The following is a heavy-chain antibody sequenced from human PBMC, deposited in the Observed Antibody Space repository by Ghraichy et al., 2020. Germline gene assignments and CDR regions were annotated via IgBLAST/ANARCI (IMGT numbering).Heavy chain of an antibody. CDR1: GDSISSYY. CDR3: ARGVATGVDFFDY. Sequence: SETLSLTCTVSGDSISSYYWSWIRQPPGKGLEWIGYIYYSGSTNNNPSLKSRVTISIDTSKNQFSLNLRSVTAADTAVYYSARGVATGVDFFDYWGQGTLVTVSS. CDR2: IYYSGST. J-gene: IGHJ4*02. V-gene: IGHV4-59*01. D-gene: IGHD5-12*01.